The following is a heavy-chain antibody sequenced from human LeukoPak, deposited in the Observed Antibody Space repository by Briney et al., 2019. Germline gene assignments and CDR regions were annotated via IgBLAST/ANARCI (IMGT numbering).Heavy chain of an antibody. CDR1: GGTFSSYT. CDR3: ARVGTSRMNWFDP. Sequence: SVKVSCKASGGTFSSYTISWVRQAPGQGLEWMGRIIPILGIANYAQKFQGRVTITADKSTSTAYMELSSLRSEDTAVYYCARVGTSRMNWFDPWGQGTLVTVSS. V-gene: IGHV1-69*02. CDR2: IIPILGIA. J-gene: IGHJ5*02.